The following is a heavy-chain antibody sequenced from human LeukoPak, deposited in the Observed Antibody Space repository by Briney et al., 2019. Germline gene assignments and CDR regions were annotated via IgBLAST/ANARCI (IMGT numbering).Heavy chain of an antibody. Sequence: PSETLSLTCAVYGGSFSGYYWSWIRQPPGKGLEWIGEINHSGSTNYNPSLKSRVTISVDTSKNQFSLKLSSVTAADTAVYYCARGRIVVVPAAIRSYCFDYWGQGTLVTVSS. V-gene: IGHV4-34*01. J-gene: IGHJ4*02. CDR2: INHSGST. D-gene: IGHD2-2*02. CDR3: ARGRIVVVPAAIRSYCFDY. CDR1: GGSFSGYY.